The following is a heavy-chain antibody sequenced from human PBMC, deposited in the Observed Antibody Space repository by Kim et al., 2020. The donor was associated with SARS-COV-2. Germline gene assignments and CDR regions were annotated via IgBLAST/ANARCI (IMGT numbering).Heavy chain of an antibody. CDR3: AREGVLTGFFDY. D-gene: IGHD7-27*01. Sequence: YYAEYGKGRFTISRENYKNALYLQMNRLRAEETAVYYCAREGVLTGFFDYWGQGTLVTVSS. J-gene: IGHJ4*02. V-gene: IGHV3-53*01.